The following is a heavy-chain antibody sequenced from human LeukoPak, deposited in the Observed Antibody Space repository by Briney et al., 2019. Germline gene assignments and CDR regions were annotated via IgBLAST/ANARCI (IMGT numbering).Heavy chain of an antibody. D-gene: IGHD4-17*01. CDR2: IIPIFGTA. V-gene: IGHV1-69*13. J-gene: IGHJ6*02. CDR1: GGTFSSYA. CDR3: AKDRIKTTVTASLYYGMDV. Sequence: SVKVSCKASGGTFSSYAISWVRQAPGQGLEWMGGIIPIFGTANYAQKFQGRVTITADESTSTAYMELSSLRAEDTAVYYCAKDRIKTTVTASLYYGMDVWGQGTTVTVSS.